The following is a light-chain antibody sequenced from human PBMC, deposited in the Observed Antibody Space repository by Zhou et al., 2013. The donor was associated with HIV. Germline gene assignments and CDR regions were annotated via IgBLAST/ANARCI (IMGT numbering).Light chain of an antibody. J-gene: IGKJ1*01. CDR1: QGVSNY. Sequence: DIQMTQSPSAVSASVGDRVTFTCRASQGVSNYVTWFQQKPGEVPKRLIFAASSLQRGVPSRFSGSGSGTEFTFTISSLQSEDVATYYCLQHKSYPWTFGQGTRVEMK. CDR3: LQHKSYPWT. V-gene: IGKV1-17*03. CDR2: AAS.